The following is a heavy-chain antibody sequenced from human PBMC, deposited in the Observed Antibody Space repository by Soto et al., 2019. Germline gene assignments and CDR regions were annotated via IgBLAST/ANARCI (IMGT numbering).Heavy chain of an antibody. Sequence: SETLSLTCTVSGGSVSSGSYYWSWIRQPPGKGLEWIGYIYYIGSTNYNPSLKSRVTISVDTSKNQFSLKLSSVTAADTAVYYCARDKNTMLRAYYYYGMDVWGQGTTVTVSS. CDR1: GGSVSSGSYY. CDR2: IYYIGST. D-gene: IGHD3-10*01. V-gene: IGHV4-61*01. CDR3: ARDKNTMLRAYYYYGMDV. J-gene: IGHJ6*02.